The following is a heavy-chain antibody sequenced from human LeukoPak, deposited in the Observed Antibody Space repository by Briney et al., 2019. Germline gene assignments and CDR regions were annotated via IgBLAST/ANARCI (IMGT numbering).Heavy chain of an antibody. D-gene: IGHD5-24*01. Sequence: ASETLSLTCTVSGGSISSYYWSWIRQPPGKGLEWIGYIYYTGSTNYNPSLKSRITISVDTSKNQFSLKLSSVTAADTAVYYCARDSRVPDGYNHYFDYWGQGTLVTVSS. J-gene: IGHJ4*02. CDR2: IYYTGST. CDR1: GGSISSYY. V-gene: IGHV4-59*01. CDR3: ARDSRVPDGYNHYFDY.